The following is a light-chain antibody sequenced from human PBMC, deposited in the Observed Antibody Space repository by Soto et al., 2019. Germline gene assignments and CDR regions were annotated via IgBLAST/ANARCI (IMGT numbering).Light chain of an antibody. J-gene: IGLJ2*01. Sequence: QSALTQPASVSGSPGQSITISCTGTSSDVGGYNYVSWYRQHPGKAPKLMIYEVRNRPSGVSNRFSGSKSGNTASLTISGLQAEDDSDYYCSSYAGSNNVVFGGGTKVTVL. CDR1: SSDVGGYNY. V-gene: IGLV2-14*01. CDR2: EVR. CDR3: SSYAGSNNVV.